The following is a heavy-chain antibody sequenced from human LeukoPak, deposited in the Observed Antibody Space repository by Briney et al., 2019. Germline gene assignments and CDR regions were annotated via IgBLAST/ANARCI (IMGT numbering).Heavy chain of an antibody. CDR2: ISSSSSYI. Sequence: PGGSLRLSCAACGFTFSSYSMNCVRQAPGKGLEWVSSISSSSSYIYYADSVKGRFTISRDNAKNSLYLQMNSLRAEDTAVYYCASLTDVEVGAVRYWGQGTLVTVSS. D-gene: IGHD1-26*01. J-gene: IGHJ4*02. CDR1: GFTFSSYS. V-gene: IGHV3-21*01. CDR3: ASLTDVEVGAVRY.